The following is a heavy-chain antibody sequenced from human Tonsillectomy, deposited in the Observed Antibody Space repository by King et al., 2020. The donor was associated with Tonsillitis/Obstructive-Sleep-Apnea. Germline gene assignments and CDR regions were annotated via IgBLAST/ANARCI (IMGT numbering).Heavy chain of an antibody. J-gene: IGHJ4*02. D-gene: IGHD6-19*01. CDR2: IYYSGST. V-gene: IGHV4-59*01. CDR3: ARTYSSVWYQLDY. CDR1: GGSISSYY. Sequence: QLQESGPGLVKPSETLSLTCTVSGGSISSYYWSWIRQPPGKGLEWIGYIYYSGSTNYNPSLKSRVTISVDTSKNQFSLKLSSVTAADTAVYYCARTYSSVWYQLDYWGQGTLVTVSS.